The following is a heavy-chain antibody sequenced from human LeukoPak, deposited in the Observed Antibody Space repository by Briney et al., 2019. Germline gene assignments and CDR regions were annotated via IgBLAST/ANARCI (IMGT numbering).Heavy chain of an antibody. CDR2: ISGSGGST. Sequence: GGSLRLSCAASGFTFSSYAMSWVRQAPGKGLEWVSVISGSGGSTYYADSAKGRFTISRDNSKNTLYLQMNSLRAEDTAVYYCANTPSGEMATKYYYYYYGMDVWGQGTTVTVSS. CDR1: GFTFSSYA. J-gene: IGHJ6*02. CDR3: ANTPSGEMATKYYYYYYGMDV. V-gene: IGHV3-23*01. D-gene: IGHD5-24*01.